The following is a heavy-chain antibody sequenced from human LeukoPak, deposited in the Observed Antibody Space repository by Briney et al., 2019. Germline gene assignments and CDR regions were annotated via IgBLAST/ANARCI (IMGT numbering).Heavy chain of an antibody. V-gene: IGHV3-7*05. CDR3: ARASDPWLQLT. CDR1: GFTFSNYW. J-gene: IGHJ5*02. D-gene: IGHD5-24*01. CDR2: IKQDGSEK. Sequence: GGSRRLSCAASGFTFSNYWMIWVRQAPGKGLEWVGNIKQDGSEKRYADSVRGRFSISRGNAQTSLYLQMNSLRAEDTAVYYCARASDPWLQLTWGQGTLVTVSS.